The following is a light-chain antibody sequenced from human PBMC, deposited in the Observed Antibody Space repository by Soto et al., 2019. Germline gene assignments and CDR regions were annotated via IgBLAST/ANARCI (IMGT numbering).Light chain of an antibody. CDR3: QQRSNWRVT. CDR2: GAS. J-gene: IGKJ4*01. Sequence: EIVLTQSPGTLSLSPGERATLSFRASQSVSSSYLAWYQQKPGQAPRLLIYGASSRATGIPDRFSGSGSGTDFTLTISRLEPEDFAVYYCQQRSNWRVTFGGGTKVDIK. CDR1: QSVSSSY. V-gene: IGKV3D-20*02.